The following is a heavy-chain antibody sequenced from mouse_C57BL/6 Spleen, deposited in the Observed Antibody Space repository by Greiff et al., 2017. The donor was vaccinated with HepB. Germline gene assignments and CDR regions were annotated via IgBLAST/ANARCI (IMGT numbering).Heavy chain of an antibody. Sequence: VQLQQSGPELVKPGASVKISCKASGYTFTDYYMNWVKQSHGKSLEWIGDINPNNGGTSYNQKFKGKATLTVDKSSSTAYMELRSLTSEDSAVYYCARFIYDGYYGAMDYWGQGTSVTVSS. CDR3: ARFIYDGYYGAMDY. J-gene: IGHJ4*01. CDR1: GYTFTDYY. V-gene: IGHV1-26*01. CDR2: INPNNGGT. D-gene: IGHD2-3*01.